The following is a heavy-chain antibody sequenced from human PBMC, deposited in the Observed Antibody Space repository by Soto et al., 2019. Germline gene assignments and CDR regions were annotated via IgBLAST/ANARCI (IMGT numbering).Heavy chain of an antibody. CDR2: ISSSSSYI. CDR3: ARDQESAVAGTNPYYYYYGMDV. D-gene: IGHD6-19*01. J-gene: IGHJ6*02. CDR1: GFTFSSYS. Sequence: EVQLVESGGGLVKPGGSLRLSCAASGFTFSSYSMNWVRQAPGKGLEWVSSISSSSSYIYYADSVKGRFTISRDNAKNSLYLQMNSLRAEDTAVYYCARDQESAVAGTNPYYYYYGMDVWGQGTTVTVSS. V-gene: IGHV3-21*01.